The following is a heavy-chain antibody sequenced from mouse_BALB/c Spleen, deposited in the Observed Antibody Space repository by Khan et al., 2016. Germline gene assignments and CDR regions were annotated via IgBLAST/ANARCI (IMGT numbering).Heavy chain of an antibody. CDR1: GYTFTNYG. CDR2: INTYTGEP. Sequence: QIQLVQSGPELKKPGETVRISCKASGYTFTNYGMNWVKQAQGKGLKWMGWINTYTGEPTYADDFTGRFAFSLETSASTAYLQINNLKNEDPATYVFARPDYGSCRGFAYGGQGTLVTVSA. V-gene: IGHV9-3-1*01. D-gene: IGHD1-1*01. J-gene: IGHJ3*01. CDR3: ARPDYGSCRGFAY.